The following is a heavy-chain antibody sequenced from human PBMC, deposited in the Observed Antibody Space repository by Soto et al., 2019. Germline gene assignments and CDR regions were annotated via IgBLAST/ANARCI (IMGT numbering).Heavy chain of an antibody. J-gene: IGHJ6*02. CDR3: ARGTPRLRRYVIRYYYYGMDV. Sequence: RASVKVSCKASGGTFSSYAISWVRQAPGQGLEWMGGIIPIFGTANYAQKFQGRVTITADESTSTAYMELSSLRSEDTAVYYCARGTPRLRRYVIRYYYYGMDVWGQGTTVTVSS. CDR2: IIPIFGTA. V-gene: IGHV1-69*13. CDR1: GGTFSSYA. D-gene: IGHD4-17*01.